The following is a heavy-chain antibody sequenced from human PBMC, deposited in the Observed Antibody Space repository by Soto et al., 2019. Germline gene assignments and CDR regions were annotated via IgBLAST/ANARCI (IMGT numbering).Heavy chain of an antibody. Sequence: QVQLQESGPGLVKPSETLSLTCTVSGGSISTYYWTWIRQPPGKGLEWIGYIYYTGNTYYNPSLKSRVTISVDTSKNQFSLKLSSVTAADTAVYYCPRKPMNTHAFAIWGQGTMVTVSS. V-gene: IGHV4-59*01. J-gene: IGHJ3*02. CDR3: PRKPMNTHAFAI. CDR2: IYYTGNT. CDR1: GGSISTYY.